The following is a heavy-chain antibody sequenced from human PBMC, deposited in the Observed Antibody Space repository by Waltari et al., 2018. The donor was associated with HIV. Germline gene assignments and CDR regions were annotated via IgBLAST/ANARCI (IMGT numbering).Heavy chain of an antibody. J-gene: IGHJ3*02. CDR1: GFTFSSTG. CDR2: IWSDGYNK. Sequence: QVYLMESGGGVVQPGGSLTLSCEASGFTFSSTGMHWVRQAPGKGLEWVAVIWSDGYNKFYADSVRGRFTFSRDNSKYTLSLQMNSLRAEDTALYYCVKERGPFNGFDIWGQGTMVTVSS. D-gene: IGHD3-16*01. CDR3: VKERGPFNGFDI. V-gene: IGHV3-33*06.